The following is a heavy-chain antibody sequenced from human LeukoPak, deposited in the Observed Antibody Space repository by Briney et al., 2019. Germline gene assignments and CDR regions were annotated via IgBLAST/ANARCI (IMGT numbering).Heavy chain of an antibody. V-gene: IGHV3-30*04. CDR1: GVTLSNYA. CDR3: ATDYGDYEPIDY. Sequence: GGSLRLSCTASGVTLSNYAMHWVRRPPGRGLEWVAVISFDGTNKYYGDSVEGRFSVSRDNSKNTLYLQMSSLRPDDTAMYYCATDYGDYEPIDYWGQGTLVTVSS. J-gene: IGHJ4*02. D-gene: IGHD4-17*01. CDR2: ISFDGTNK.